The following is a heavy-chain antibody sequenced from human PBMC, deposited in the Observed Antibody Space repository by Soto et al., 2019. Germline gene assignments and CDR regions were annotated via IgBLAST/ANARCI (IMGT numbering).Heavy chain of an antibody. CDR2: MNPNSGNT. D-gene: IGHD5-12*01. CDR1: GYTFTSYD. Sequence: GASVKVSCKASGYTFTSYDINWVRQATGQGLEWMGWMNPNSGNTGYAQKFQGRVTMTRNTSISTAYMELSSLRSEDTAVYYCARVQGKWLRRSWFDPWGQGTLVTVSS. CDR3: ARVQGKWLRRSWFDP. V-gene: IGHV1-8*01. J-gene: IGHJ5*02.